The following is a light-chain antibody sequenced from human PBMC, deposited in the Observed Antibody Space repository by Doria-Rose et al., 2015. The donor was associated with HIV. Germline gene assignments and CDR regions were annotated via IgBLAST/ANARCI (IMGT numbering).Light chain of an antibody. Sequence: TQSPGTLSLSPGERATLSCRASQSFSSTYLAWYQQKPGQAPSLLIYDGSTRATGIPDRFSASGSGTDFTLTINRLEPDDFALYYCHQYGTSWTFGQGTKVEI. CDR3: HQYGTSWT. J-gene: IGKJ1*01. CDR1: QSFSSTY. CDR2: DGS. V-gene: IGKV3-20*01.